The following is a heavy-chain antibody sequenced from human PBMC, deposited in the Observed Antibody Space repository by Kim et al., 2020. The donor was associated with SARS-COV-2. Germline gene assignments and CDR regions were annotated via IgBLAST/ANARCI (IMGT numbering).Heavy chain of an antibody. J-gene: IGHJ4*02. CDR1: GFTFSNAW. CDR2: IKSKTDGGTT. Sequence: GGSLRLSCAASGFTFSNAWMSWVRQAPGKGLEWVGRIKSKTDGGTTDYAAPVKGRFTISRDDSKNTLYLQMNSLKTEDTAVYYCTTAPWISDHSSGFGLWGQGTLVTVSS. CDR3: TTAPWISDHSSGFGL. D-gene: IGHD3-22*01. V-gene: IGHV3-15*01.